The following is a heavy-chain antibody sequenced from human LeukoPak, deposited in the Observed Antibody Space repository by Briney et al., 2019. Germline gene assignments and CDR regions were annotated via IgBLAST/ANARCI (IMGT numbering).Heavy chain of an antibody. CDR2: IRYDGSNK. J-gene: IGHJ4*02. CDR1: GFTFSSYG. V-gene: IGHV3-33*01. Sequence: GGSLRLSCAASGFTFSSYGMHWVRQAPGKGLEWVAVIRYDGSNKYYADSVKGRFTISRDNSKNTLYLQMNSLRAEDTAVYYCARGGYYYDSSGYYGEFDYWGQGTLVTVSS. D-gene: IGHD3-22*01. CDR3: ARGGYYYDSSGYYGEFDY.